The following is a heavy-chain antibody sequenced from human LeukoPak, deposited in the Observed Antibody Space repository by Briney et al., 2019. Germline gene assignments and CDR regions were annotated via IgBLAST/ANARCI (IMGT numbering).Heavy chain of an antibody. CDR2: IIPIFGTA. J-gene: IGHJ3*02. CDR1: GGTFSSYA. D-gene: IGHD5-18*01. Sequence: SVKVSCKASGGTFSSYAISWVRQAPGQGLEWMGGIIPIFGTANYAQKFLGRVTITADKSTSTAYMELSSLRSEDTAVYYCARQGYGGGAFDIWGQGTMVTVSS. CDR3: ARQGYGGGAFDI. V-gene: IGHV1-69*06.